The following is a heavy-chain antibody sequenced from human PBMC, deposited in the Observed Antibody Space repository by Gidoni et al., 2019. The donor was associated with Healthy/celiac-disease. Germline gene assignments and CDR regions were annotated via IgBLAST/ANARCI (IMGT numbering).Heavy chain of an antibody. CDR2: ISSSSSYI. D-gene: IGHD3-9*01. V-gene: IGHV3-21*01. Sequence: EVQLVESGGGLVKPGGSLRLACAASGFTFSRYSMNWVRQAPGKGLECVSSISSSSSYIYYADSGKDRFTISRDNAKNSLYLQMNSLRAEDTAVYYCARVTGYYGPMDYWGQGTLVTVSS. CDR3: ARVTGYYGPMDY. J-gene: IGHJ4*02. CDR1: GFTFSRYS.